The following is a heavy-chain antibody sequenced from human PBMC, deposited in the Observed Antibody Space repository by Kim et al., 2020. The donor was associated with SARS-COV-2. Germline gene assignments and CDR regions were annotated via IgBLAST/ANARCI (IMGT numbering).Heavy chain of an antibody. Sequence: GGSLRLSCAASGFTFSSYAMSWVRQAPGKGLEWVSAISGSGGSTYYADSVKGRFTISRDNSKNTLYLQMNSLRAEDTAVYYCAKDWTTAYYYYYYMDVWGKGTTVTVSS. CDR2: ISGSGGST. V-gene: IGHV3-23*01. J-gene: IGHJ6*03. CDR3: AKDWTTAYYYYYYMDV. D-gene: IGHD4-17*01. CDR1: GFTFSSYA.